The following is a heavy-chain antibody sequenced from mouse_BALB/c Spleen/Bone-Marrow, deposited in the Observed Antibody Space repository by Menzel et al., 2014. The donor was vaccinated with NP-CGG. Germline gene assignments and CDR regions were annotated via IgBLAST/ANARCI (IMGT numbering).Heavy chain of an antibody. Sequence: EVQLQQSRPELVKPGASVKMSCKASGYTFTSYVMHWVKQKPGQGLEWIGYINPYNDGTKYNEKFKGKATLTSDKSSSTAYMELSSLDSEDSWVYYCARRGRIGGGLGYWGPGTPLPVSS. CDR2: INPYNDGT. CDR3: ARRGRIGGGLGY. J-gene: IGHJ2*01. V-gene: IGHV1-14*01. CDR1: GYTFTSYV.